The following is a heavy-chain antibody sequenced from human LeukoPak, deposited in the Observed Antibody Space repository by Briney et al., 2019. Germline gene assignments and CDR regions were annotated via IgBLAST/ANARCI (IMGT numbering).Heavy chain of an antibody. D-gene: IGHD4-17*01. Sequence: SQTLSLTCTVSSGPITSGTFYWNWIRQPAGRGLEWIGRIYTSGKSNYNPSLEGRGTMSVDTTKNQFSLKLNFVTAADTAVYYCARGHDYGDYWFDPWGQGTLVTVSS. CDR3: ARGHDYGDYWFDP. CDR1: SGPITSGTFY. J-gene: IGHJ5*02. CDR2: IYTSGKS. V-gene: IGHV4-61*02.